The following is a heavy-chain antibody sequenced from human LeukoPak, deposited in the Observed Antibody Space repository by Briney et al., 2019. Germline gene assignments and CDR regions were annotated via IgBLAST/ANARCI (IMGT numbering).Heavy chain of an antibody. CDR2: ISGSGGST. J-gene: IGHJ6*02. Sequence: PGGSLRLSCAASGFTFSSYAMSWVRQAPGKGLEWVSAISGSGGSTYYADSVKGRFTISRDNSKNTLYLQMNSLRAEDTAVYYCAKDGGYCSGTSCSLLGMDVWGQGTTVTVSS. CDR3: AKDGGYCSGTSCSLLGMDV. CDR1: GFTFSSYA. V-gene: IGHV3-23*01. D-gene: IGHD2-2*01.